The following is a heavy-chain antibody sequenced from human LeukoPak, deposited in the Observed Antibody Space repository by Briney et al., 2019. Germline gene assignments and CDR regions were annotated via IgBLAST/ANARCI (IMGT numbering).Heavy chain of an antibody. Sequence: SQTLSLTCTVSGGSISSGSYYWSWIRQPAGKGLEWIGRIYISGSTNYNPSLKSRVTISVDTSKNQFSLKLSSVTAADTAVYYCARGGSYSVFQHWGQGTLVTVSS. J-gene: IGHJ1*01. CDR3: ARGGSYSVFQH. CDR2: IYISGST. CDR1: GGSISSGSYY. V-gene: IGHV4-61*02. D-gene: IGHD1-26*01.